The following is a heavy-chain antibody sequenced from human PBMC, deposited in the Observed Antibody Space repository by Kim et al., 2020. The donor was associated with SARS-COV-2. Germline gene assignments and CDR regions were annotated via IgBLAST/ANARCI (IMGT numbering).Heavy chain of an antibody. J-gene: IGHJ4*02. V-gene: IGHV3-53*01. Sequence: GGSLRLSCAASGFTVSSNYMSWVRQAPGKGLEWVSVIYSGGSTYYADSVKGRFTISRDNSKNTLYLQMNSLRAEDTAVYYCAREVSYDYGDYPSDWGQGTLVTVSS. CDR3: AREVSYDYGDYPSD. CDR1: GFTVSSNY. D-gene: IGHD4-17*01. CDR2: IYSGGST.